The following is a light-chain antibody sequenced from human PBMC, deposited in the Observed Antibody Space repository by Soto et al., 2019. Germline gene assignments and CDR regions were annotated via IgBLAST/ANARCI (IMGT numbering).Light chain of an antibody. CDR2: DVS. Sequence: SQMTQPTSKQRGLVGDRVTITCLASQSIGTWLAWYQQKPGKAPKLLIHDVSSLESGVPSRFTGSAYGTEFTLSICSLRPADSPTFYSPRYHSHSPLAFGQGTKVDIK. CDR1: QSIGTW. J-gene: IGKJ1*01. V-gene: IGKV1-5*01. CDR3: PRYHSHSPLA.